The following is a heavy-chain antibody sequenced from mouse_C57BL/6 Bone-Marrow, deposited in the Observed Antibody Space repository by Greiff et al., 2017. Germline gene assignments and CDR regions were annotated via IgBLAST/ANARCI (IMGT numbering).Heavy chain of an antibody. D-gene: IGHD2-2*01. J-gene: IGHJ3*01. Sequence: EVQLQQSGPVLVKPGASVKMSCKASGYTFTDYYMNWVKQSHGKSLEWIGDINPNNGGTSYNQKFKGKATLTVDKSSSTAYMELRSLTSEDSAVYYCARGDYGYDEAYWGQGTLVTVSA. CDR1: GYTFTDYY. CDR3: ARGDYGYDEAY. CDR2: INPNNGGT. V-gene: IGHV1-26*01.